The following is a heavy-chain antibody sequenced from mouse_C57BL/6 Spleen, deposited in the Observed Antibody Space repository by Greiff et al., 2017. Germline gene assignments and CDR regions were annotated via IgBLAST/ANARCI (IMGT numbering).Heavy chain of an antibody. CDR1: GYSFTSYY. Sequence: QVQLHQSGPELVKPGASVKISCKASGYSFTSYYIHWVKQRPGQGLEWIGWIYPGSGNTKYNEKFKGKATLTADTSSSTAYMQLSSLTSEDSAVYYCARSDYSNYEVYFDYWGQGTTLTVSS. CDR2: IYPGSGNT. D-gene: IGHD2-5*01. J-gene: IGHJ2*01. CDR3: ARSDYSNYEVYFDY. V-gene: IGHV1-66*01.